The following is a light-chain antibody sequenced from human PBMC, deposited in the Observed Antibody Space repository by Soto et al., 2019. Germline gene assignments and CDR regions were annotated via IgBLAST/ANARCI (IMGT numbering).Light chain of an antibody. J-gene: IGKJ4*01. CDR1: QSVSSS. V-gene: IGKV3-20*01. Sequence: EVVLTQSPATLSLSPGDTATLSCGASQSVSSSLAWYEQKPGQAPRLLIYGASTRETGIPDRFSGSGAGTECTRTISRLEPEDFAVDYCQQYDNSPLTFGDGTKVDIK. CDR3: QQYDNSPLT. CDR2: GAS.